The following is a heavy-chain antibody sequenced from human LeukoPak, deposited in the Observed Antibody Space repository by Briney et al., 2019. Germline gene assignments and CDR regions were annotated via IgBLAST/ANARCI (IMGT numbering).Heavy chain of an antibody. CDR3: ARGADCGGDCYSVFDY. CDR2: ISYDGSNK. Sequence: GGSLRLSCAASGFTFSTYWMSWVRQAPGKGLEWVAVISYDGSNKYYADSVKGRFTISRDNSKNTLYLQMSSLRAEDTAVYYCARGADCGGDCYSVFDYWGQGTLVTVSS. CDR1: GFTFSTYW. D-gene: IGHD2-21*01. J-gene: IGHJ4*02. V-gene: IGHV3-30-3*01.